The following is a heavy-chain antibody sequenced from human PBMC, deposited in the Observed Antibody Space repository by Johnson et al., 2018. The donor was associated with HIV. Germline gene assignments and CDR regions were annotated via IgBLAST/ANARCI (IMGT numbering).Heavy chain of an antibody. Sequence: QVHLVESGGGVVQPGRSLRLSCAASGFTFSTYAMHWVRQAPGKGLDWVTFIRYDGSGKYYADSVNGRFTISRDNSKNTLYLQMNSLRAEDTAVYYCARSQTMIVDGADAFDIWGQGTMVTVSS. CDR3: ARSQTMIVDGADAFDI. D-gene: IGHD3-22*01. CDR2: IRYDGSGK. CDR1: GFTFSTYA. V-gene: IGHV3-30*04. J-gene: IGHJ3*02.